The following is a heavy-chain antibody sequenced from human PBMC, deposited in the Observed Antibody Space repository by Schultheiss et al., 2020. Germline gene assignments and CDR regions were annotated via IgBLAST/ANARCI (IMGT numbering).Heavy chain of an antibody. V-gene: IGHV3-23*01. J-gene: IGHJ6*02. D-gene: IGHD3-10*01. CDR3: ARDSEYYGSGRDRARYYYYGMDV. CDR2: ISGSGGST. CDR1: GFTFSSAS. Sequence: GESLKISCAASGFTFSSASMNWVRQAPGKGLEWVSGISGSGGSTYYADSVKGRFTISRDNSKNTLYLQMNSLRAEDTAVYYCARDSEYYGSGRDRARYYYYGMDVWGQGTTVTVSS.